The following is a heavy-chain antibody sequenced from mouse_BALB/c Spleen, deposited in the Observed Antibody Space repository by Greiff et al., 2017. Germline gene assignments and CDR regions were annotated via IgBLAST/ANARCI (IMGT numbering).Heavy chain of an antibody. V-gene: IGHV10-1*02. CDR3: VRHGWSNWYFDV. Sequence: EVQGVESGGGLVQPKGSLKLSCAASGFTFNTYAMNWVRQAPGKGLEWVARIRSKSNNYATYYADSVKDRFTISRDDSQSMLYLQMNNLKTEDTAMYYCVRHGWSNWYFDVWGAGTTVTVSS. D-gene: IGHD1-1*02. CDR2: IRSKSNNYAT. CDR1: GFTFNTYA. J-gene: IGHJ1*01.